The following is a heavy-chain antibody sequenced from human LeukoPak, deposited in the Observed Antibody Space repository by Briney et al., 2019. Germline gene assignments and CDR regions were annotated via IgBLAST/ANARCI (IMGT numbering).Heavy chain of an antibody. D-gene: IGHD1-26*01. CDR1: GGSISSYH. V-gene: IGHV4-4*07. CDR2: IYTNETT. J-gene: IGHJ6*02. CDR3: ARNRGSHRYYYGLDV. Sequence: SEILSLTCTVSGGSISSYHWSWIRQAAGKGLEWIGRIYTNETTNSNPSLKSRVTMSIDTSKNQFSLRLRSVTAADTAVYFCARNRGSHRYYYGLDVWGQGTTVTVSS.